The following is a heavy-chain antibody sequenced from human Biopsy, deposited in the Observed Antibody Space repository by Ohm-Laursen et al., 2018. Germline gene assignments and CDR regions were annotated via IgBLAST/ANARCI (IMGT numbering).Heavy chain of an antibody. D-gene: IGHD5-12*01. CDR3: ARLGSGDYFPTFFDF. V-gene: IGHV4-31*02. CDR1: GVSINGGRYY. Sequence: TLSLTWIVSGVSINGGRYYWNWIRHHPGKGLEWIGNIFYSANTYYNPSLKSRVTISVDTSKNQFSLKLSSVTAADTAAYYCARLGSGDYFPTFFDFWGQGALVTVSS. CDR2: IFYSANT. J-gene: IGHJ4*02.